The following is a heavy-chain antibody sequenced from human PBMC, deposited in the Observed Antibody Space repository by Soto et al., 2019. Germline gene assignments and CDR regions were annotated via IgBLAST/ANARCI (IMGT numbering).Heavy chain of an antibody. CDR2: MNPNSGNT. J-gene: IGHJ6*03. Sequence: ASVKVSCKASGYTFTSYDINWGRQATGQGLEWMGWMNPNSGNTGYAQKFQGRVTMTRNTSISTAYMELSSLRSEDTAVYYCARDPSAPTYYYYYYMDVWGKGTTVTVSS. CDR1: GYTFTSYD. V-gene: IGHV1-8*01. CDR3: ARDPSAPTYYYYYYMDV.